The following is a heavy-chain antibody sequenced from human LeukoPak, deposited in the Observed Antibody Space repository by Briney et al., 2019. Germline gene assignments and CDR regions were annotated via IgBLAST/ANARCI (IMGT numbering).Heavy chain of an antibody. CDR2: INPKNAGT. D-gene: IGHD6-13*01. Sequence: GASVKVSCKASGYTFTGHYMHWVRQAPGQGLEWMGWINPKNAGTNFAQRFQGRVTMTRDTSISTAYMELSRLRSDDTAVYYCASGALFDSEAAAGRYYFDYWSQGTLVTVSS. V-gene: IGHV1-2*02. CDR1: GYTFTGHY. CDR3: ASGALFDSEAAAGRYYFDY. J-gene: IGHJ4*02.